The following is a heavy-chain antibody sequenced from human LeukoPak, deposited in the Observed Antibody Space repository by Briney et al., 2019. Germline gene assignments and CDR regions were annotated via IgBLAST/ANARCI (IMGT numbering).Heavy chain of an antibody. CDR1: GFTLTNYD. CDR2: MNPINGNT. Sequence: ASVKVSCKAAGFTLTNYDINWVRQAPGQGLEWMGWMNPINGNTGYARKFQGRVTMTRDTSISTAYMELRSLTSEDTAIYYCVRDGEGVAISVNFWFDPWGQGTLVTVSS. CDR3: VRDGEGVAISVNFWFDP. D-gene: IGHD3-10*01. V-gene: IGHV1-8*01. J-gene: IGHJ5*02.